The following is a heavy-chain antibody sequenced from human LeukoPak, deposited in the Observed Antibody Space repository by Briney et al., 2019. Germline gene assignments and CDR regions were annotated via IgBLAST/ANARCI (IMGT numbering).Heavy chain of an antibody. CDR1: GGSISSYY. CDR3: AKVGKAAPYDY. V-gene: IGHV4-59*12. Sequence: PSETLSLTCTVSGGSISSYYWSWIRQPPGKGLEWIGYIYYSGSTNYNPSLKSRVTISVDTSKNQFSLKLSSVTAADTAVYYCAKVGKAAPYDYWGQGTLVTVSS. CDR2: IYYSGST. J-gene: IGHJ4*02. D-gene: IGHD2-15*01.